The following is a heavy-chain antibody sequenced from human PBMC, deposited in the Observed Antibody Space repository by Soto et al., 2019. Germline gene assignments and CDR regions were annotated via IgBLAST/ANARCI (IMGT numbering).Heavy chain of an antibody. CDR2: IYFRGST. V-gene: IGHV4-59*01. CDR1: GGSFGNYY. CDR3: ATGLFVPDNYLYYGVDV. J-gene: IGHJ6*02. D-gene: IGHD2-21*01. Sequence: QVQLQESGPGLVKPSETLSLACTVSGGSFGNYYWSWIRQPQGREREWIGYIYFRGSTNYTPSLKSRATISIDTSKHQLALRLSSVTAADSAVYYCATGLFVPDNYLYYGVDVWGHGTAVTISS.